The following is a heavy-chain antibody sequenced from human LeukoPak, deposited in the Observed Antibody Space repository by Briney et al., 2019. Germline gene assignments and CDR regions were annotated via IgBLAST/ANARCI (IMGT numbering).Heavy chain of an antibody. CDR3: AKDGGGSLEWLPPMDV. CDR2: ITGSGAST. J-gene: IGHJ6*02. CDR1: GFTFSSYA. V-gene: IGHV3-23*01. D-gene: IGHD3-3*01. Sequence: GGSLRLSCAASGFTFSSYAMSWVRQAPVKGLEWVSSITGSGASTYYGDSVKGRFTISRDNSKNTLYLQMNRLRAEDTAVYYCAKDGGGSLEWLPPMDVWGQGTTVTVSS.